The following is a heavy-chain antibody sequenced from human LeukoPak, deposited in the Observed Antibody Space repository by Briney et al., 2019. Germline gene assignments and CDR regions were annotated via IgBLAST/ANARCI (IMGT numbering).Heavy chain of an antibody. CDR1: GFTFSSYA. Sequence: GGSLRLSCAASGFTFSSYAMHWVRQAPGKGLEWVALISYDGSNKYYADSVKGRFTISRDNSKNTLYLQMNSLRAEDTAVYYCAKDKSSSGHYYYGMDVWGQGTTVTVSS. CDR3: AKDKSSSGHYYYGMDV. D-gene: IGHD6-19*01. CDR2: ISYDGSNK. V-gene: IGHV3-30*04. J-gene: IGHJ6*02.